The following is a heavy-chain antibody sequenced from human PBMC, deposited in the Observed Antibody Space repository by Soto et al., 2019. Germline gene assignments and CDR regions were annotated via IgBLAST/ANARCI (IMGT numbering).Heavy chain of an antibody. CDR2: IRAYKGNT. CDR1: GYTFTSDG. J-gene: IGHJ4*02. Sequence: VKVSCRASGYTFTSDGISWVRQAPGQGREWVGWIRAYKGNTNYVQKFQRRVTITADESTSTACLELSSLGSEDTAVYYCVGYYYDTRGYYFDYWGQGTLVTVSS. V-gene: IGHV1-18*01. D-gene: IGHD3-22*01. CDR3: VGYYYDTRGYYFDY.